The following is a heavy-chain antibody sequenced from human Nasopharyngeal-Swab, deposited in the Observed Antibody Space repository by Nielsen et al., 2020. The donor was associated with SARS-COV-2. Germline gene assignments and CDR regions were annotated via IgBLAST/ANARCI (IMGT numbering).Heavy chain of an antibody. D-gene: IGHD2-15*01. CDR1: GFTFSNYG. J-gene: IGHJ4*02. CDR3: AKDFYTGANGCLFD. CDR2: IWLAGSKK. Sequence: GESLTISCAASGFTFSNYGMHWVRQAPGKGLEWVTVIWLAGSKKYYADSVKGRLTVSRDNSKNTLYLQMSSLRAEDTAVYHCAKDFYTGANGCLFDWGQGTLVTVSS. V-gene: IGHV3-33*06.